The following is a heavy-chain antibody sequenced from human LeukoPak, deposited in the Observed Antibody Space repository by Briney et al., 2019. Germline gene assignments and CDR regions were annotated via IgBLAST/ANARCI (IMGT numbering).Heavy chain of an antibody. J-gene: IGHJ3*01. Sequence: GESLKISCKGSGYSYTSYWISWVRQMPGKGLEWMGRIDPSDSYTNYSPSFQGHVTISADKSISTAYLQWSSLKASDTAMYYCVRLGELPALLWGQGTMVTVSS. CDR1: GYSYTSYW. CDR3: VRLGELPALL. CDR2: IDPSDSYT. V-gene: IGHV5-10-1*01. D-gene: IGHD3-16*01.